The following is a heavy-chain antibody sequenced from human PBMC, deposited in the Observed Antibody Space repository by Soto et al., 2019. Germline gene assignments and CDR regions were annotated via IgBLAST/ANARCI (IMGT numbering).Heavy chain of an antibody. CDR3: TRGQWLVWSVYSPFYGMDV. Sequence: SCKASGYTFPSYDFNWVRQATGQGLEWMGWMNPDSGHTGYAQKFQGRVTMTRNTSISTAYLELSSLRSEDTAVYYCTRGQWLVWSVYSPFYGMDVWGQGTTVTVSS. J-gene: IGHJ6*02. V-gene: IGHV1-8*01. D-gene: IGHD3-3*01. CDR1: GYTFPSYD. CDR2: MNPDSGHT.